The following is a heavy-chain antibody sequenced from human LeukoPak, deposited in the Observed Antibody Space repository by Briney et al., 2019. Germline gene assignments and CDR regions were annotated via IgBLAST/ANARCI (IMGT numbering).Heavy chain of an antibody. CDR2: ISSSGSTI. CDR3: AREGLRYY. D-gene: IGHD4-17*01. V-gene: IGHV3-48*03. J-gene: IGHJ4*02. CDR1: GFTFSSYE. Sequence: TGGSLRLSCEASGFTFSSYEMNWVRQAPGKGLEWVSFISSSGSTIYYADSVKGRFTNSRDNAKNSLYLQMNSLRAEDTAVYYCAREGLRYYWGQGTLVTVSS.